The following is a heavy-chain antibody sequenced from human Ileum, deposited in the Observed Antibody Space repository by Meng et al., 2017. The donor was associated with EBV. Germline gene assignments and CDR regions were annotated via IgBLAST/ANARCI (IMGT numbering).Heavy chain of an antibody. J-gene: IGHJ4*02. D-gene: IGHD2-8*01. CDR3: AKSGLGV. V-gene: IGHV4-4*02. CDR2: VHHTGRS. Sequence: GQLQESGPGLVKPSETLSLPCTVSGGSVSTSSWWGWVRQTPEKGLEWIGQVHHTGRSDFNPSLQSRVTMSVDKSKNQFSLNLNSVTAADTAVYYCAKSGLGVWGQGILVTVSS. CDR1: GGSVSTSSW.